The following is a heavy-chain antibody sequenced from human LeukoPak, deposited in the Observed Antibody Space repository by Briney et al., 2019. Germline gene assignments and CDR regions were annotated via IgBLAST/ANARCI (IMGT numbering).Heavy chain of an antibody. CDR2: ISSSSSYI. CDR3: ARSPRSSWYGVDY. D-gene: IGHD6-13*01. V-gene: IGHV3-21*01. Sequence: GGSLRLSCAASGFTFSSYSMNWVRQAPGKGLEWVSSISSSSSYIYYADSVKGRITISRDNAKNSLYLQMNSLRAEDTAVYYCARSPRSSWYGVDYWGQGTLVTVSS. CDR1: GFTFSSYS. J-gene: IGHJ4*02.